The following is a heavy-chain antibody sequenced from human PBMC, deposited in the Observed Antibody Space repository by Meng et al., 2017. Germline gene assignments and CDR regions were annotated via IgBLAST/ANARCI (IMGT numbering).Heavy chain of an antibody. CDR3: ARDEDISAAGYLLGDF. Sequence: QVPRVHVGPEVTKPGASLKVSCKASGYSFAAYWIQWVRQAPGQGLEWMGRIDPKSDNTHYAQKFQGRVTMTRDTSISTAYMELSGLRSDDTAVYYCARDEDISAAGYLLGDFWGQGTLVTVSS. CDR2: IDPKSDNT. V-gene: IGHV1-2*06. D-gene: IGHD6-13*01. J-gene: IGHJ4*02. CDR1: GYSFAAYW.